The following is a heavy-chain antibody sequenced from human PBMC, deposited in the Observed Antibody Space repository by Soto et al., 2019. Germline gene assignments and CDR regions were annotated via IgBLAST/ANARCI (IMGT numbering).Heavy chain of an antibody. CDR3: ARGIEGWYQGRYYYGMDV. Sequence: QVQLQESGPGLVKPSETLSLTCTVSGGSVSSGSYYWSWIRQPPGKGLEWIGYIYYSGSTNYNPSRNSPVTISVDTSKNPSSLKPSSVTAADTAVYYCARGIEGWYQGRYYYGMDVWGQGTTVTVSS. J-gene: IGHJ6*02. CDR1: GGSVSSGSYY. V-gene: IGHV4-61*01. CDR2: IYYSGST. D-gene: IGHD6-19*01.